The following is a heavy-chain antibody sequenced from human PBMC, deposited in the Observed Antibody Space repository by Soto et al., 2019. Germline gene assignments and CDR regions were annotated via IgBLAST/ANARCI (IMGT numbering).Heavy chain of an antibody. D-gene: IGHD3-3*01. CDR1: GYTFTSYG. V-gene: IGHV1-18*01. CDR2: ISAYNGNT. CDR3: ARGQYYDFWSGYSHWYFDL. J-gene: IGHJ2*01. Sequence: QVQLVQSGAEVKKPGASVKVSCKASGYTFTSYGISWVRQAPGQGLEWMGWISAYNGNTNYAQKLQDRVTMTTDTSTSTAYMELRSLRSDDTAVYYCARGQYYDFWSGYSHWYFDLWGRGTLVTVSS.